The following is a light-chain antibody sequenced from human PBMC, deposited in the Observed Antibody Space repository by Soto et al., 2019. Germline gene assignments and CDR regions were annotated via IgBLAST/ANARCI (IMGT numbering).Light chain of an antibody. CDR3: QRYYNWPPYT. CDR1: QSVTTD. J-gene: IGKJ2*01. Sequence: EIVMTQSPATLSVSPGERATLSCRASQSVTTDLAWYQQKPGQAPRLLIYGASTRATGIPARFSGSGSGTEFTLTISSLQSEDFAVYYCQRYYNWPPYTFGQGTKLEI. CDR2: GAS. V-gene: IGKV3-15*01.